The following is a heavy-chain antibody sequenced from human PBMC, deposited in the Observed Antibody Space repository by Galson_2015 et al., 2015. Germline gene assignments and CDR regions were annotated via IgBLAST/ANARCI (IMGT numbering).Heavy chain of an antibody. CDR2: IKQDGSEK. CDR3: ARSRIAVAGGDAFGI. J-gene: IGHJ3*02. CDR1: GFTFSSYW. V-gene: IGHV3-7*03. Sequence: SLRLSCAASGFTFSSYWMSWVRQAPGKGLEWVASIKQDGSEKYYVDSVKGRFTISRDNAKNSLYLQMNSLRAEDTAVYYCARSRIAVAGGDAFGIWGQGTMVTVSS. D-gene: IGHD6-19*01.